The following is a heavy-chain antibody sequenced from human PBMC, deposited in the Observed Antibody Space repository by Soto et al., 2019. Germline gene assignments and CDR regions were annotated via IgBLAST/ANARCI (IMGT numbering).Heavy chain of an antibody. CDR2: INPFAGTA. CDR3: ARLQLGSGWRYAADH. J-gene: IGHJ4*02. V-gene: IGHV1-46*01. Sequence: QVQLVQSGAEVKKPGASVKVSCKASGYTFTNYYIQWVRQAPGQGLEWLGIINPFAGTATNAQKFQGRATFTRDTSTSTAYMEVSSLTSDAPAVYYCARLQLGSGWRYAADHWGPGTLVTVSS. D-gene: IGHD6-19*01. CDR1: GYTFTNYY.